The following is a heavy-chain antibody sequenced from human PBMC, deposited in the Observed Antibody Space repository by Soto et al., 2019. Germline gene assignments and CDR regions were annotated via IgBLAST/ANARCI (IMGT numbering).Heavy chain of an antibody. J-gene: IGHJ6*02. Sequence: SETLSLTCAVYGGSFSGYYWSWIRQPPGKGLEWIGEINHSGGTNYNPSLKSRVTISVDTSKNQFSLKLSSVTAADTAVYYCARVDSNYYYYGMDVWGQGTTVTVSS. CDR1: GGSFSGYY. V-gene: IGHV4-34*01. CDR3: ARVDSNYYYYGMDV. CDR2: INHSGGT. D-gene: IGHD4-4*01.